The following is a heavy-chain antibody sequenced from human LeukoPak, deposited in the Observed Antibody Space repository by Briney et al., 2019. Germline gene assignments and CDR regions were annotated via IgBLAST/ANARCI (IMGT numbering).Heavy chain of an antibody. CDR1: GFPLGCLG. D-gene: IGHD1-14*01. J-gene: IGHJ4*02. Sequence: GGSLRLLRGGSGFPLGCLGQQWFRHTPGKGLEWVAVIAYDGSRAFYADSVKGRFTISRDNSKNTMSVQMDDLRAEDTAVYYCTRYNNDHFDYWGQGTLVTVSS. V-gene: IGHV3-33*01. CDR3: TRYNNDHFDY. CDR2: IAYDGSRA.